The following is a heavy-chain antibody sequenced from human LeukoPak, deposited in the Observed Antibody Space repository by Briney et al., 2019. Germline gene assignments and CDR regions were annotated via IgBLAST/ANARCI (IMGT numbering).Heavy chain of an antibody. J-gene: IGHJ5*02. CDR1: GGSFSGYY. CDR3: ARGKVRYSGGYTRPGWFDP. V-gene: IGHV4-34*01. Sequence: KPSETLSLTCAVYGGSFSGYYWSWIRQPPGKGLEWIGEINHSGSTNYNPSLKSRVTISVDTSKNQFSLKLSSVTAADTAVYYCARGKVRYSGGYTRPGWFDPWGQGTLVTVSS. D-gene: IGHD1-26*01. CDR2: INHSGST.